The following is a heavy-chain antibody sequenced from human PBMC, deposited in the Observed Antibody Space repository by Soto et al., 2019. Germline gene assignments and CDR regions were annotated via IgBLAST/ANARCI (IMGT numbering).Heavy chain of an antibody. V-gene: IGHV3-33*01. CDR1: G. Sequence: GMIWVRQAPGKGVEGVAVILFDGGNKYYTDSVKGRFTSTRDYTKNTLDVQMSSLRAEGTAIYYCLRGGTWFSSGVPFDNLGQGTLVTVSS. CDR2: ILFDGGNK. D-gene: IGHD3-22*01. J-gene: IGHJ4*02. CDR3: LRGGTWFSSGVPFDN.